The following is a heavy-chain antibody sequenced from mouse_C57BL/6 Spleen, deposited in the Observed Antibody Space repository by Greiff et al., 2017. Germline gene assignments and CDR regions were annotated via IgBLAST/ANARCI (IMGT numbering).Heavy chain of an antibody. CDR3: ASWGDGYFDV. J-gene: IGHJ1*03. Sequence: QVQLQQSGAELVKPGATVKISCKASGYAFSSYWMNWVKQRPGKGLEWIGQIYTGDGDTTYNGQFKGNATLTADKTSSTAYMQPSSLASEASAVYFCASWGDGYFDVWGTGTTVTVSS. V-gene: IGHV1-80*01. CDR2: IYTGDGDT. D-gene: IGHD3-3*01. CDR1: GYAFSSYW.